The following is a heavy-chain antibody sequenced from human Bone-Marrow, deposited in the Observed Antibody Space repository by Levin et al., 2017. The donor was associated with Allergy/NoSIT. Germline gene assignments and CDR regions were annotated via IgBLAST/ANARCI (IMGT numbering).Heavy chain of an antibody. CDR1: GGSLTPYY. CDR2: VYYIGRT. J-gene: IGHJ4*02. V-gene: IGHV4-59*01. D-gene: IGHD2-2*01. Sequence: SETLSLTCTVSGGSLTPYYWSWIRQPPGKGLEWIGYVYYIGRTTYSPSHTSRVTISLDTSRNQFSLSLNSVTAADTAVYYCARGSKKGTSFDNWGQGTLVTVSS. CDR3: ARGSKKGTSFDN.